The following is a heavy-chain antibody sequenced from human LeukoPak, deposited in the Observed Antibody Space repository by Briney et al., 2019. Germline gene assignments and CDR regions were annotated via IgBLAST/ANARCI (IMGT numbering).Heavy chain of an antibody. Sequence: GGSLRLSCAASGFTFSSYAMHWVRQAPGKGLEWVAVISYDGSNKYYADSVKGRFTISRDNSKNTLYLQMNSLRAEDTAVYYCARQNWNYVLFDYWGQGTLVTVSS. CDR1: GFTFSSYA. V-gene: IGHV3-30-3*01. J-gene: IGHJ4*02. CDR2: ISYDGSNK. D-gene: IGHD1-7*01. CDR3: ARQNWNYVLFDY.